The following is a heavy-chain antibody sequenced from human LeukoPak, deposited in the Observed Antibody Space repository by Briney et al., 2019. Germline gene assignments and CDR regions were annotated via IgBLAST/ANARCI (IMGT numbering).Heavy chain of an antibody. V-gene: IGHV3-33*01. Sequence: GRSLRLSCAASGFIFSSLSMHWVRQAPGKGLEWVAAIWHDGSNKYHADSVKGRFTISRDNSKNTLYLQMNSLRAEDTAVYYCARETQPAYYYMDVWGKGTTVTVSS. J-gene: IGHJ6*03. CDR3: ARETQPAYYYMDV. CDR1: GFIFSSLS. CDR2: IWHDGSNK. D-gene: IGHD2-2*01.